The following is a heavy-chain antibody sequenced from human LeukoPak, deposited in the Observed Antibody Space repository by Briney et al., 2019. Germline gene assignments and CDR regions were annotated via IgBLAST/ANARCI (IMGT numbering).Heavy chain of an antibody. V-gene: IGHV3-9*01. Sequence: PGRSLRLSCAASGFTFEEYAMHWVRQAPGKGLEWVSGIRWNSGSLGYVDSVKGRFTISRDNAKNSLYLQMNSLRAEDTAVYYCARAMGMGGYYYEYWGQGTLVTVSS. CDR1: GFTFEEYA. CDR3: ARAMGMGGYYYEY. CDR2: IRWNSGSL. D-gene: IGHD3-22*01. J-gene: IGHJ4*02.